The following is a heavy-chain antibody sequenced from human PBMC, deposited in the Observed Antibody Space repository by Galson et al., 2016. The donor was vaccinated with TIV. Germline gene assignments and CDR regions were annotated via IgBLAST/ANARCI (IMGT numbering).Heavy chain of an antibody. CDR1: GFTFRSYE. CDR2: ISPDERIK. D-gene: IGHD3-3*02. V-gene: IGHV3-30*04. CDR3: ARDAFLGSPDYFDF. J-gene: IGHJ4*02. Sequence: SLRLSCAASGFTFRSYEIHWVRQAPGKGLEWVAVISPDERIKLYAKSVTGRFTISRDSSNNMLYLQMNSPRAEDTALYYCARDAFLGSPDYFDFWGQGTLVTVSS.